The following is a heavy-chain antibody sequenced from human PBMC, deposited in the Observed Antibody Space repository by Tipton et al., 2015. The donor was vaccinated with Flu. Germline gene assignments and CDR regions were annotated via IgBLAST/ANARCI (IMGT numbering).Heavy chain of an antibody. CDR3: ARLYTTAGWYYGMDV. CDR1: GGSISSYY. J-gene: IGHJ6*02. CDR2: IYYSGST. V-gene: IGHV4-59*01. Sequence: TLSLTCTVSGGSISSYYWSWIRQPPGKGLEWIGYIYYSGSTNYNPSLKSRVAISVDTSKNQFSLKLSSVTAADTAVYYCARLYTTAGWYYGMDVWGQGTAGTVS. D-gene: IGHD2-15*01.